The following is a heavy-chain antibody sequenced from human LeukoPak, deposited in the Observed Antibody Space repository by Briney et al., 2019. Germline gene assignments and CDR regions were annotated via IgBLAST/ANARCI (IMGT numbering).Heavy chain of an antibody. CDR2: IYWDDDK. CDR1: GFSLSTSGVG. J-gene: IGHJ4*02. V-gene: IGHV2-5*02. D-gene: IGHD3-22*01. Sequence: SGPTLVKPTQTLTLTCTFSGFSLSTSGVGVGWIRQPPGKALEWLALIYWDDDKRYSPSLKSRLTITKDTSKNQVVLTMTNMDPVDTATYYCARLPYYYDSSGYYFDYWGQGTLVTVSS. CDR3: ARLPYYYDSSGYYFDY.